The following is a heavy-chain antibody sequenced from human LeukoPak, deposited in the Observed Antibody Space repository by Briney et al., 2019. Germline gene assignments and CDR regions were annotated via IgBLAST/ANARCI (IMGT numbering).Heavy chain of an antibody. CDR2: IWYDGSNK. CDR3: ARDPGYSYGLVPDY. J-gene: IGHJ4*02. Sequence: GSLRLSCAASGFTFSSYGMHWVRQAPGKGLEWVAVIWYDGSNKYYADSVKGRFTISRDNSKNTLYLQMNSLRAEDTAVYYCARDPGYSYGLVPDYWGQGTLVTVSS. V-gene: IGHV3-33*01. D-gene: IGHD5-18*01. CDR1: GFTFSSYG.